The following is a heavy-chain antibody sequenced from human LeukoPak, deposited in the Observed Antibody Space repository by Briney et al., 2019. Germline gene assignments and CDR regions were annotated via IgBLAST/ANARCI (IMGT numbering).Heavy chain of an antibody. J-gene: IGHJ4*02. CDR2: INTNTGNP. D-gene: IGHD3-22*01. CDR1: GYTFTSYA. V-gene: IGHV7-4-1*02. Sequence: ASVKVSCKASGYTFTSYAMNWMRQAPGQGLEWMGWINTNTGNPTYAQGFTGRFVFSLDTSVSTAYLQISSLKAEDTAVYYCARVGNNYYYDSSGYPDYWGQGTLVTVSS. CDR3: ARVGNNYYYDSSGYPDY.